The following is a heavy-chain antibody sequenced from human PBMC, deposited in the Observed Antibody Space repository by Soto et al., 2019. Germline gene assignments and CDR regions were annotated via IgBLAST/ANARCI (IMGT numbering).Heavy chain of an antibody. CDR2: IIPILGIA. D-gene: IGHD2-2*01. Sequence: ASVKVSCKASGGTFSSYTISWVRQAPGQGLEWMGRIIPILGIANYAQKFQGRVTITADKSTSTAYMELSSLRSEDTAVYYCARDSKEGWFDPWGQGTLVTVSS. V-gene: IGHV1-69*04. CDR3: ARDSKEGWFDP. J-gene: IGHJ5*02. CDR1: GGTFSSYT.